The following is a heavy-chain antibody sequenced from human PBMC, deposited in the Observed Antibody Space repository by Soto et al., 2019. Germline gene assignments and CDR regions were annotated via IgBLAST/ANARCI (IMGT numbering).Heavy chain of an antibody. J-gene: IGHJ4*02. CDR2: LSGSGGVT. CDR1: GFTFKNYD. D-gene: IGHD3-10*01. Sequence: EVELLESGGGLVQPGGSLRLSCVASGFTFKNYDMRWIRQAPGKGLEWVSGLSGSGGVTYYADSVKGRFTISRENSKNTLYLQMNSLRAEDTAIYYCAKNRQFRSYYESAGHYDNWGQGTLVTVSS. V-gene: IGHV3-23*01. CDR3: AKNRQFRSYYESAGHYDN.